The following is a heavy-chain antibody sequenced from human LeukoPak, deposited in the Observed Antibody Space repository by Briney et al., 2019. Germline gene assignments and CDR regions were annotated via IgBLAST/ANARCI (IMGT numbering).Heavy chain of an antibody. CDR2: IIPVFGTA. D-gene: IGHD2-15*01. V-gene: IGHV1-69*01. CDR1: GGTFSSYA. Sequence: SVKVSCKASGGTFSSYAISWVRQAPGQGLEWMGGIIPVFGTANYAQKFQGRVTITADESTSTAYMELSSLRSEDTAVYYCARGLYCSGGSCYSDYYYGMDVWGQGTTVTVSS. CDR3: ARGLYCSGGSCYSDYYYGMDV. J-gene: IGHJ6*02.